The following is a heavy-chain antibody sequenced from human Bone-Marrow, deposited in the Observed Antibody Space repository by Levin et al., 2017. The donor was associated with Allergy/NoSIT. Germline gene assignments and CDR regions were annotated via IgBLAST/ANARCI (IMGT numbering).Heavy chain of an antibody. CDR1: GFTFSSYA. V-gene: IGHV3-23*01. J-gene: IGHJ4*02. CDR3: AKALFSRV. CDR2: ISGSGGST. Sequence: HGESLKISCAASGFTFSSYAMSWVRQAPGKGLEWVSAISGSGGSTYYADSVKGRFTISRDNSKNTLYLQMNSLRAEDTAVYYCAKALFSRVWGQGTLVTVSS.